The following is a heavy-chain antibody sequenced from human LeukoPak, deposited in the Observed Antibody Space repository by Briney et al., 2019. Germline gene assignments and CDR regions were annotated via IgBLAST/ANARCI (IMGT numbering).Heavy chain of an antibody. D-gene: IGHD6-13*01. CDR2: IPGSGHNR. J-gene: IGHJ4*02. CDR3: STSPSFGSSWYQFNY. Sequence: GGSLRLSCAASGFTFSSYAVSWVRQAPGKGLEWVSAIPGSGHNRYYADSVKGRFTISRDNSRDTLYLQMNSLRAEDTAVYYCSTSPSFGSSWYQFNYWGQGTLVTVSS. CDR1: GFTFSSYA. V-gene: IGHV3-23*01.